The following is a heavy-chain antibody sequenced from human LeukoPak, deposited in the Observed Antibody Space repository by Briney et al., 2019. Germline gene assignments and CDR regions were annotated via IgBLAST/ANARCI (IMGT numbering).Heavy chain of an antibody. Sequence: GGSLRLSCAASGFAITDHHMDWVRQAPGKGMEWVGRSQTTKPNSCTTEYAASVKGRFTISRDDSNNSLYLHMNNLKIEDTAVYYCSRDGGDSENSAFDVWGQGTMVTVSS. V-gene: IGHV3-72*01. J-gene: IGHJ3*01. D-gene: IGHD3-16*01. CDR2: SQTTKPNSCTT. CDR1: GFAITDHH. CDR3: SRDGGDSENSAFDV.